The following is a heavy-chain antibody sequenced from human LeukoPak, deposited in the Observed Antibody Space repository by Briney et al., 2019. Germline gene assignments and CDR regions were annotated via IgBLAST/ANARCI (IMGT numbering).Heavy chain of an antibody. D-gene: IGHD1-26*01. CDR1: GGSISSSSYY. CDR2: IYYSGST. V-gene: IGHV4-39*01. Sequence: SETLSLTCTVSGGSISSSSYYWGWIRQPPGKGLEWIGSIYYSGSTYYNPSLKSRVTISVDTSKNQFSLKLSSVTAADTAMYYCEVGATTFDYWGQGTLVTVSS. J-gene: IGHJ4*02. CDR3: EVGATTFDY.